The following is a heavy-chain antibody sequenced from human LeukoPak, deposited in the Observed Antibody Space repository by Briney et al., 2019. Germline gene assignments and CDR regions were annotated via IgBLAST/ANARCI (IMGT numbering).Heavy chain of an antibody. CDR2: IYYSGGT. Sequence: SETLSLTCTVSGGSISSYFWSWVRQPPGKGLEWIGYIYYSGGTDYNPSLKSRVTISVDTSKNQFSLQLSSVTAADTAVYYCARHERNGGYYDYWGQGTLVTVSS. CDR3: ARHERNGGYYDY. J-gene: IGHJ4*02. D-gene: IGHD3-22*01. V-gene: IGHV4-59*08. CDR1: GGSISSYF.